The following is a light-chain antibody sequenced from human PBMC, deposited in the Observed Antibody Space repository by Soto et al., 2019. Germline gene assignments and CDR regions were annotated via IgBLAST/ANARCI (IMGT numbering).Light chain of an antibody. V-gene: IGLV1-47*02. CDR3: AVWDDSLSGVV. Sequence: QSVLAQPPSASGSPGQRGTISRSGSTSNVGSNLASWYQQLPGSAPKLLIYNDFERPSGVPDRFSGSKSGTSASLGISGLRSEDEADYFCAVWDDSLSGVVFGGGTKLTVL. J-gene: IGLJ2*01. CDR1: TSNVGSNL. CDR2: NDF.